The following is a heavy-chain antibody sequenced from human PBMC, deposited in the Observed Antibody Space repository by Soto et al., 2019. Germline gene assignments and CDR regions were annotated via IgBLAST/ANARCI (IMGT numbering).Heavy chain of an antibody. J-gene: IGHJ6*02. Sequence: EVQVVESGGGLIQPGGSLRLSCAASGFTVSSNYMSWVRQAPGKGLEWVSVIYSGGSTYYADSVKGRFTISRDNSKNTLYLQMNSLRAEDTAVYYCARDRGFRRAPSDYDFWSGYGGMDVWGQGTTVTVSS. CDR2: IYSGGST. CDR1: GFTVSSNY. D-gene: IGHD3-3*01. V-gene: IGHV3-53*01. CDR3: ARDRGFRRAPSDYDFWSGYGGMDV.